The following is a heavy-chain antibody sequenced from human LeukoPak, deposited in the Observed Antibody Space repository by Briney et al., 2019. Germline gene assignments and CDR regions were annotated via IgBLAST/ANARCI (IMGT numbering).Heavy chain of an antibody. V-gene: IGHV4-30-4*01. CDR1: GGSISSGDYY. CDR3: ARHTFGGTFDI. D-gene: IGHD3-10*01. J-gene: IGHJ3*02. CDR2: IYYSGST. Sequence: SETLSLTCIVSGGSISSGDYYWSWIRQPPGKGLEWIGYIYYSGSTYYNPSLKSRVTISVDTSKTQFSLKLSSVTATDTAFYYCARHTFGGTFDIWGQGTMVTVSS.